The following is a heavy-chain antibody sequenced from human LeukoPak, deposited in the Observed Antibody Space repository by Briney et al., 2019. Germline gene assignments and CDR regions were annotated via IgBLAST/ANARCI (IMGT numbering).Heavy chain of an antibody. J-gene: IGHJ6*02. V-gene: IGHV3-30*18. D-gene: IGHD2-8*01. CDR3: AKVGVSNYYYYGMDV. Sequence: GGSLRLSCAASGFTFSPYVMHWVRQAPGKGLEWVAVVSYDGSNKYYADSVKGRFTISRDNSKNTLYLQMNSLRTEDTAVYYCAKVGVSNYYYYGMDVWGQGTTVTVSS. CDR2: VSYDGSNK. CDR1: GFTFSPYV.